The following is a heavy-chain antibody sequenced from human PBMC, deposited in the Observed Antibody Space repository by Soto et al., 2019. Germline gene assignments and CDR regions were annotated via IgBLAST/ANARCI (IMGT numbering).Heavy chain of an antibody. CDR3: ARGQYYDILTGYYPPWYFDL. J-gene: IGHJ2*01. V-gene: IGHV4-59*08. D-gene: IGHD3-9*01. CDR2: IYYSGST. Sequence: QVQLQESGPGLVKPSETLSLTCTVSGGSISSYYWSWIRQPPGKGLEWIGYIYYSGSTNYNPSLTSRVTISVDTSKNQFSLKLSSVTAADTAVYYCARGQYYDILTGYYPPWYFDLWGRGTLVTVSS. CDR1: GGSISSYY.